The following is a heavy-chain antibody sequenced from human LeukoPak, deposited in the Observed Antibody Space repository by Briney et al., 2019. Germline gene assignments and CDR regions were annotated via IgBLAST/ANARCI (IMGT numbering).Heavy chain of an antibody. D-gene: IGHD3-16*02. CDR3: ARVSITFGGAILKGFDY. CDR2: IIPIFGTA. Sequence: ASVKVSCKASGGTFSSYAISWVRQAPGQGLEWMGGIIPIFGTANYAQKFQGRVTITADESTSTAYMELSSLRSEDTAVYYCARVSITFGGAILKGFDYWGQGTLVTVSS. J-gene: IGHJ4*02. V-gene: IGHV1-69*13. CDR1: GGTFSSYA.